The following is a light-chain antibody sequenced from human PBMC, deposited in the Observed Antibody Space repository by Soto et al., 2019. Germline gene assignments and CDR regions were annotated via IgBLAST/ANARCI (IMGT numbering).Light chain of an antibody. V-gene: IGLV1-40*01. CDR2: THN. CDR3: QSYDSRLSAYV. Sequence: QSVLTQPPPVSGAPGQRVTISCTGSSSNIGAGYDVHWYLQVPGTAPKLLVYTHNNRPSGVPDRFSGSTSGTSASLAITGLQSEDEADYYCQSYDSRLSAYVFGTGTKVTVL. CDR1: SSNIGAGYD. J-gene: IGLJ1*01.